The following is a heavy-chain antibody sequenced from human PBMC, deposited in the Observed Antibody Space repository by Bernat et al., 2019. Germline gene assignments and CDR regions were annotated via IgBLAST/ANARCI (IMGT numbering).Heavy chain of an antibody. CDR2: ISSSSYI. J-gene: IGHJ6*02. CDR3: ARDRDTDYGMDV. V-gene: IGHV3-21*01. D-gene: IGHD5-18*01. Sequence: EVQLVESGGGLVKPGGSLRLSCAASGFTFSSYSMNWVRQAPGKGLEWVSSISSSSYIYYADSVKGRFTISRDNAKNSLYLQMNSLRAEDTAVYYCARDRDTDYGMDVWGQGTTVTVSS. CDR1: GFTFSSYS.